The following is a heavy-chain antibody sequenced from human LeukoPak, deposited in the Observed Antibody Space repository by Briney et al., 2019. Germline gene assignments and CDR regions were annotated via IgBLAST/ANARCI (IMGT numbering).Heavy chain of an antibody. J-gene: IGHJ4*02. Sequence: PSETLSLTCTVSGASISSSSYYWGWIRQPPGKGLEWIGEIYHSGSTNYNPSLKSRATISVDKSKNQFSLKLSSVTAADTAVYYCARWGFGGGRYCSGGSCYSDYWGQGTLVTVSS. CDR1: GASISSSSYY. CDR3: ARWGFGGGRYCSGGSCYSDY. V-gene: IGHV4-39*07. CDR2: IYHSGST. D-gene: IGHD2-15*01.